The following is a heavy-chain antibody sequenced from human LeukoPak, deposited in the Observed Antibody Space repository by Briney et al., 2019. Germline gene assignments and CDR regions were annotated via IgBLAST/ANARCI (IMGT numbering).Heavy chain of an antibody. D-gene: IGHD3-10*01. V-gene: IGHV3-21*01. CDR1: GFTFSSYS. Sequence: GGSLRLSCAASGFTFSSYSMNWVRQAPGKGLEWVSSISSSSSYIYYADSVKGRFTISRDNAKNSLYLQMNSLRAEDTAAYYCARDKDYYGSGSYLFWGQGTLVTVSS. CDR3: ARDKDYYGSGSYLF. CDR2: ISSSSSYI. J-gene: IGHJ4*02.